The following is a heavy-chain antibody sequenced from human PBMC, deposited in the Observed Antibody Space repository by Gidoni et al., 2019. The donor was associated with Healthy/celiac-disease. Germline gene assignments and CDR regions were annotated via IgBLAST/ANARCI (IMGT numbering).Heavy chain of an antibody. CDR1: GFPFSSYG. J-gene: IGHJ4*02. CDR3: ARDQGDGYNLDY. Sequence: QVQLVESGGGVVQPGRSLRLCCAESGFPFSSYGMHWVRQAPGKGLEWVAVIWYDGSNKHYADSVKGRFTISRDNSKNTLYLQMNSLRAEDTAVYYCARDQGDGYNLDYWGQGTLVTVSS. D-gene: IGHD5-12*01. CDR2: IWYDGSNK. V-gene: IGHV3-33*01.